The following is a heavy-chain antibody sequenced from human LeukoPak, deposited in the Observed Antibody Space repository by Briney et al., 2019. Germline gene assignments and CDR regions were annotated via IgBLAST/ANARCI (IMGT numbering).Heavy chain of an antibody. D-gene: IGHD3-10*01. V-gene: IGHV1-8*01. Sequence: ASVKVSCKASGYTFTSYDINWVRQATGQGLEWMGWMNPNSGNTGYAQKFQGRVTMTRNTSISTAYMELSSLRSEDTAVYYCARLPRVVRGLPSLLYYYYGMDVWGQGTTVTVSS. CDR2: MNPNSGNT. CDR1: GYTFTSYD. CDR3: ARLPRVVRGLPSLLYYYYGMDV. J-gene: IGHJ6*02.